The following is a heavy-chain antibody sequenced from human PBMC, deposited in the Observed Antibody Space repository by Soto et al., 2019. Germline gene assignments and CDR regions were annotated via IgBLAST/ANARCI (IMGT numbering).Heavy chain of an antibody. CDR3: ARRLVRGATACRGVDV. Sequence: QVQLVQSGAEVRKPGSSVKVSCKTSGGSFNSSSINWVRQAPGQGLEWMGGIIPIFRTTHYAQKLQGRLTISADESTNTVYMQLSSRRCEETAVYYCARRLVRGATACRGVDVWGQGTTVTVSS. CDR1: GGSFNSSS. D-gene: IGHD3-10*01. CDR2: IIPIFRTT. J-gene: IGHJ6*02. V-gene: IGHV1-69*12.